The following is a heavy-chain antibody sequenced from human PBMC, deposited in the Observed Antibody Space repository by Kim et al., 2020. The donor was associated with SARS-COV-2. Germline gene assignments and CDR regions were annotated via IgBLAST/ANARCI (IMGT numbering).Heavy chain of an antibody. Sequence: NPALKSRVTLSVDTSKNQFYLKLSTVTAADTAVYYCAGGAPHRNWFDPWGQGTLVTVSS. J-gene: IGHJ5*02. CDR3: AGGAPHRNWFDP. V-gene: IGHV4-59*09.